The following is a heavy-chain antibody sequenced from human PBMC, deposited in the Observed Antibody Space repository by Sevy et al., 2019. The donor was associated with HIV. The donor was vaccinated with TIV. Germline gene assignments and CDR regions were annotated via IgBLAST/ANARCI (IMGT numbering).Heavy chain of an antibody. D-gene: IGHD3-22*01. V-gene: IGHV1-24*01. CDR3: ATTKDYYDSSGSPFDY. Sequence: ASVKASCKVSGYTLTQLSMHWVRQAPGKGLEWMGSFDPEDGETLYAQKLQGRVTMTEDTSTNTAYMELSSLRSEDTAVYYCATTKDYYDSSGSPFDYWGQGTLVTVSS. J-gene: IGHJ4*02. CDR2: FDPEDGET. CDR1: GYTLTQLS.